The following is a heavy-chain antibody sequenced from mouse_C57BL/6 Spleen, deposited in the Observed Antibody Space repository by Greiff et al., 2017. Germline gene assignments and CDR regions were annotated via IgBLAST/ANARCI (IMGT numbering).Heavy chain of an antibody. CDR3: ARHYDGLDY. D-gene: IGHD2-3*01. J-gene: IGHJ4*01. V-gene: IGHV5-9*01. CDR2: ISGGGGNT. CDR1: GFTFSSYT. Sequence: EVKLVESGGGLVKPGGSLKLSCAASGFTFSSYTMSWVRQTPEKRLEWVATISGGGGNTYYPDSVKGRFTISRDNAKNTLYLQMSSLRSEDTALYYCARHYDGLDYWGQGTSVTVSS.